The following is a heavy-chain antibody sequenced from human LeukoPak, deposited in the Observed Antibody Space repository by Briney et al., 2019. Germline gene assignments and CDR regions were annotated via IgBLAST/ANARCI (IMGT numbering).Heavy chain of an antibody. CDR2: ISRSGSAK. Sequence: GGSLRLSCAASGFTFSDYNMRWIRQAPGKGLEWVSSISRSGSAKYYADSVKGRFTIPRDNAKNSLFLQMNSLRAEDTAVYYCARVLRYCSGGNCYSGGLGYMDVWGKGTTVTISS. D-gene: IGHD2-15*01. V-gene: IGHV3-11*01. CDR1: GFTFSDYN. CDR3: ARVLRYCSGGNCYSGGLGYMDV. J-gene: IGHJ6*03.